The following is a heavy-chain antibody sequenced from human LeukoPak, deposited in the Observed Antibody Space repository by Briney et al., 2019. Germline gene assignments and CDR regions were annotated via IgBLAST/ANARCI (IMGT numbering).Heavy chain of an antibody. CDR3: VEVNDYTTP. CDR2: ISGSGGST. J-gene: IGHJ5*02. D-gene: IGHD4-11*01. Sequence: GGSLRLSCAASGFTCSSYAMSGVRQARGEGLEGVSAISGSGGSTYYADSAKGRFTLSRDNSKNTLYLQMNSLRAEDTAVYYCVEVNDYTTPWGQGTLVTVSS. V-gene: IGHV3-23*01. CDR1: GFTCSSYA.